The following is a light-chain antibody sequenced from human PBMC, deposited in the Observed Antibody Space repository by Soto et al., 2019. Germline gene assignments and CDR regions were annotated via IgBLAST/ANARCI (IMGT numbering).Light chain of an antibody. Sequence: EFVLTQSAGTLSLSPGERATLYCRASESISSGDLAWYQQKPGQAPRLLIYGASSRATGIPDRFSGSGSGTDFTLTISRLEPEDIAVFYCQQYGSSPWTFGQGTKVDIK. CDR1: ESISSGD. V-gene: IGKV3-20*01. J-gene: IGKJ1*01. CDR3: QQYGSSPWT. CDR2: GAS.